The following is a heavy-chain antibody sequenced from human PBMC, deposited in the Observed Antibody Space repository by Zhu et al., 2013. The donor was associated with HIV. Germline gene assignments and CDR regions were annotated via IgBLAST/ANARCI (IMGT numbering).Heavy chain of an antibody. Sequence: QIQLVQSGAEVRKPGSSVKVSCKTSGGTFSSFAINWVRQAPGQGLEWMGWMNPRSENTGSHPRFQDRIIMTWDTSTGTAHLEMTRLTSVDTALYFCARAASRHCDKRRCYWGTQNLWGQGTQVIVSS. CDR3: ARAASRHCDKRRCYWGTQNL. CDR1: GGTFSSFA. J-gene: IGHJ4*03. CDR2: MNPRSENT. V-gene: IGHV1-8*02. D-gene: IGHD7-27*01.